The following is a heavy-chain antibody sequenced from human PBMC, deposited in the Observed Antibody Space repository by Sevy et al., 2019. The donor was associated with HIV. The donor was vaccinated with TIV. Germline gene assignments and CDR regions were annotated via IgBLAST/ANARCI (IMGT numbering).Heavy chain of an antibody. D-gene: IGHD3-22*01. CDR1: GGSISSYY. J-gene: IGHJ5*02. V-gene: IGHV4-59*01. Sequence: SETLSLTCTVSGGSISSYYWSWIRQPPGKGLEWIGYIYYSGSTNYNPPLKSRVTISVDTSKNQFSLKLSSVTAVDTAVYYCARHYYDSSGRLDPWGQGTLVTVSS. CDR2: IYYSGST. CDR3: ARHYYDSSGRLDP.